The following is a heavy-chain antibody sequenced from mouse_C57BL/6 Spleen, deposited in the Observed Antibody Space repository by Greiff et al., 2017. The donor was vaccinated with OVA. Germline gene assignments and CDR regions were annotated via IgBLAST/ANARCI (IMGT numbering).Heavy chain of an antibody. D-gene: IGHD1-1*01. V-gene: IGHV5-4*01. J-gene: IGHJ1*03. CDR1: GFTFSSYA. CDR2: ISDGGSYT. CDR3: ARDATTVFFDV. Sequence: DVQLVESGGGLVKPGGSLKLSCAASGFTFSSYAMSWVRQTPEKRLEWVATISDGGSYTYYPDNVKGRFTISRDNAKNNLYLQMSHLKSEDTAMYYCARDATTVFFDVWGTGTTVTVSS.